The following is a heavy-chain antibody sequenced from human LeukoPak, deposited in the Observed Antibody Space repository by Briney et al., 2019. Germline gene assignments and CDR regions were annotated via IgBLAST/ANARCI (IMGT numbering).Heavy chain of an antibody. CDR3: AREAVVTGFGMDV. CDR1: GFTFSSYW. D-gene: IGHD1-14*01. V-gene: IGHV3-74*01. CDR2: INSDGRIT. Sequence: GGSLRLSCAASGFTFSSYWMQWVRQAPGKGLVWVSRINSDGRITSHADPVKGRFTISRDNAKNTLYLQMNSLTAEDTAVYYCAREAVVTGFGMDVWGQGTTVTVSS. J-gene: IGHJ6*02.